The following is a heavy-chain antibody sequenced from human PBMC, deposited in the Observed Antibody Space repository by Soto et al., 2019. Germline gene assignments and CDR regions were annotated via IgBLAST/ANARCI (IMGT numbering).Heavy chain of an antibody. V-gene: IGHV4-34*02. CDR1: GGSFSGSY. J-gene: IGHJ4*02. CDR3: ARGRDGGGAY. Sequence: QVQLQQWGAGLLKPSETLSLTCAVYGGSFSGSYWSWIRQPPGKGLEWIGEINPSGSTNYSPSLKSRATISVDTSKNQFSLKLSSVMAADTTVYYCARGRDGGGAYWGQGTLVTVSS. CDR2: INPSGST. D-gene: IGHD2-21*01.